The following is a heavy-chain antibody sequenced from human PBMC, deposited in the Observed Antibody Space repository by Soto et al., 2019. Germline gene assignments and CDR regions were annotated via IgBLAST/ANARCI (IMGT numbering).Heavy chain of an antibody. CDR3: ARGMRDYGDD. Sequence: TGGSLRLSCAASGFTFSSYSMNWVRQAPGKGLEWVSSISSSSSYIYYADSVKGRFTISRDNAKNSLYLQMNSLRAEDTAVYYCARGMRDYGDDWAQGTLVNVSS. J-gene: IGHJ4*02. D-gene: IGHD4-17*01. V-gene: IGHV3-21*01. CDR2: ISSSSSYI. CDR1: GFTFSSYS.